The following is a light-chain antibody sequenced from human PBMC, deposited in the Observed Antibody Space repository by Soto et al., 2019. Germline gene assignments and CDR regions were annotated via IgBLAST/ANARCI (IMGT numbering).Light chain of an antibody. CDR3: QQYNSYPWT. V-gene: IGKV1-5*03. CDR2: KAS. J-gene: IGKJ1*01. CDR1: QSISTW. Sequence: IQMTQSPSTLSASVGDRVTFTCRASQSISTWLAWYQQKPGKAPKLLIFKASTLEVGVPSRFSGSGSGTEFTLTINTLQPADFATYYCQQYNSYPWTFGQGTRV.